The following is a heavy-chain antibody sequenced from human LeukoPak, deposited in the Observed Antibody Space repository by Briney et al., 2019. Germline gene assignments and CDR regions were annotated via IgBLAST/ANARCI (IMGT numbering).Heavy chain of an antibody. CDR3: ARHGGGGESYPRVFDY. J-gene: IGHJ4*02. Sequence: SETLSLTCTVSGGSISPYYWSWIRQPPGKGLEWIGYIYYSGSTNYNPSLNSRVTISVDTSKNQFSLKLSSVTAADTAVYYCARHGGGGESYPRVFDYWGQGTLVTVSS. CDR1: GGSISPYY. D-gene: IGHD1-26*01. V-gene: IGHV4-59*08. CDR2: IYYSGST.